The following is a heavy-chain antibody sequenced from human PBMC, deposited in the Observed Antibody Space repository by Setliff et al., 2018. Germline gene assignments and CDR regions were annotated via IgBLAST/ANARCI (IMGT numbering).Heavy chain of an antibody. V-gene: IGHV1-69*05. CDR2: IIPILRTA. Sequence: ASVKVSCKASGYTFTSYAISWVRQAPGQGLEWMGGIIPILRTADYAQKFQGRVTVTTDESTSTAYMELSSLRSEDTALYYCAHTIVGYCSGISCYDYYYGMDVWGQGTTVTVSS. CDR1: GYTFTSYA. CDR3: AHTIVGYCSGISCYDYYYGMDV. J-gene: IGHJ6*02. D-gene: IGHD2-15*01.